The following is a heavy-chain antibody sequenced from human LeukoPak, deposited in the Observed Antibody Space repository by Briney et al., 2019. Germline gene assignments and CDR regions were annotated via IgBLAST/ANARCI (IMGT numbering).Heavy chain of an antibody. V-gene: IGHV1-18*01. CDR3: ARSGPQSLRFLEWLSDLYYYMDV. Sequence: ASVKVSCKASGYTFTSYGISWVRQAPGQGLERMGWISAYNGNTNYARKLQGRVTMTTDTSTSTAYMELRSLRSDDTAVYYCARSGPQSLRFLEWLSDLYYYMDVWGKGTTVTVSS. CDR2: ISAYNGNT. D-gene: IGHD3-3*01. CDR1: GYTFTSYG. J-gene: IGHJ6*03.